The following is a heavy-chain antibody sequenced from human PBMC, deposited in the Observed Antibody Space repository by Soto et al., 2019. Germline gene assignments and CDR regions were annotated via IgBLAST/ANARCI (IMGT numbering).Heavy chain of an antibody. CDR2: INGGTGQT. J-gene: IGHJ6*02. CDR1: GYTFSTYA. V-gene: IGHV1-3*01. D-gene: IGHD1-1*01. CDR3: ARGKGMEENYFHYGMDI. Sequence: GASVKVSCKASGYTFSTYAMHWVRQAPGQSLEWMGWINGGTGQTRYSQRFQDRVTITRDTSAKTTYMDLTSLRSEDTAVYYCARGKGMEENYFHYGMDIWGQGTTVTVSS.